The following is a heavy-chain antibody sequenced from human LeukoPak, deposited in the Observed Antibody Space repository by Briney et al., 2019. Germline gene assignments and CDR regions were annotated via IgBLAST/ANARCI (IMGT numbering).Heavy chain of an antibody. Sequence: SETLSLTCTVSGGSISSSSYYWGWIRQPPGKGLEWIGSIYYSGSTYYNPSLKSRVTISVDTSKNQFSLKLSSVTAADTAVYYCARARTRAFDIWGQGTMVTVSS. V-gene: IGHV4-39*07. CDR2: IYYSGST. CDR3: ARARTRAFDI. CDR1: GGSISSSSYY. J-gene: IGHJ3*02. D-gene: IGHD1-1*01.